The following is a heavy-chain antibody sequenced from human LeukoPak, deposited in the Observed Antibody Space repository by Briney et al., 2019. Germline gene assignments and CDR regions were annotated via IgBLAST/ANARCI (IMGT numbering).Heavy chain of an antibody. CDR1: GFTFNTYA. J-gene: IGHJ4*02. V-gene: IGHV3-30-3*01. CDR2: ISYDGSNT. D-gene: IGHD1-1*01. Sequence: GGSLRLSCAASGFTFNTYAIHWVRQAPGKGLEWVAVISYDGSNTYYADSVKGRFTVSRDNSKNTLYLQMNSLTAEDTAVYYCARGPRTTGHNDYWGQGTLVTVSS. CDR3: ARGPRTTGHNDY.